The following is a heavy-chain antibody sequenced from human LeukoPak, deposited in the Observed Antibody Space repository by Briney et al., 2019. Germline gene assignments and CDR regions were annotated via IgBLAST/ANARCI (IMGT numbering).Heavy chain of an antibody. CDR1: GYTFTGYY. Sequence: ASVKVSCKASGYTFTGYYMHWVRQAPGQGLEWMGRFNPNSGGTNYAQKFQGRVTMTRDTSISTAYMELSRLRSDDTAVYYCARDLGYCTNGVCYGPDYWGQGTLVTVSS. J-gene: IGHJ4*02. D-gene: IGHD2-8*01. CDR3: ARDLGYCTNGVCYGPDY. V-gene: IGHV1-2*06. CDR2: FNPNSGGT.